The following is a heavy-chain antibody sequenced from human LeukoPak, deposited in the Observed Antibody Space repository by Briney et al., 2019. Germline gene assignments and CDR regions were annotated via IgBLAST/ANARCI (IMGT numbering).Heavy chain of an antibody. CDR1: GGSFSGYY. V-gene: IGHV4-34*01. Sequence: SETLSLTCAVYGGSFSGYYWSWIRQPPGKGLEWIGEINHSGSTNYNPSLKSRVTISVDTSKNQFSLKLSSVTAADTAVYYCARDGEVVTPDYWGQGTLVTVSS. CDR3: ARDGEVVTPDY. D-gene: IGHD2-21*02. J-gene: IGHJ4*02. CDR2: INHSGST.